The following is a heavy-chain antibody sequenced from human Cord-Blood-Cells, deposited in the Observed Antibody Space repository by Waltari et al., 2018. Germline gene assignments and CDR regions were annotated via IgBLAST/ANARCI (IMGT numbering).Heavy chain of an antibody. CDR3: ARGRGWDI. V-gene: IGHV4-34*01. D-gene: IGHD2-15*01. CDR1: GGSFSGYY. Sequence: QVQLQQWGAGLLKPSETLSLTCAVYGGSFSGYYWSWIRQPPGKGLEWIGEINHSGSTNYNPSLKSRVTISVDTSKNQFSLKRSSVTAADTAVYYCARGRGWDIWGQGTMVTVSS. J-gene: IGHJ3*02. CDR2: INHSGST.